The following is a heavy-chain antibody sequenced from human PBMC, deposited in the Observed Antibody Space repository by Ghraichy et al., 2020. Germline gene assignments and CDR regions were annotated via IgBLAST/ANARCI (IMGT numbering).Heavy chain of an antibody. CDR1: GFTFSTYG. V-gene: IGHV3-30*18. CDR3: AKGASGSYYYDSSGYLLPYFDY. CDR2: ISYDGSYK. J-gene: IGHJ4*02. Sequence: GGSLRLSCAASGFTFSTYGMHWVRQAPGKGLEWVAVISYDGSYKYYADSVKGRFTISRDNSKNTLYVQMNSLRAEDTAVYYCAKGASGSYYYDSSGYLLPYFDYWGQGTLVTVSS. D-gene: IGHD3-22*01.